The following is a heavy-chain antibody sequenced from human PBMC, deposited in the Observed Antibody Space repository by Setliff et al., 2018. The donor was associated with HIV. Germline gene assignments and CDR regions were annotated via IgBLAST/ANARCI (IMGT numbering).Heavy chain of an antibody. V-gene: IGHV4-34*01. J-gene: IGHJ4*02. CDR3: ARKSGIVGAQGFDY. D-gene: IGHD1-26*01. CDR1: GASIKSHY. Sequence: KTSEPLSLTCIVFGASIKSHYWSWIRQSPGKRLEWIGEINHSGSTNYNPSLKSRVTISVDTSKNQFSLKLSSVTAADSAMYYCARKSGIVGAQGFDYWSQGTLVTVS. CDR2: INHSGST.